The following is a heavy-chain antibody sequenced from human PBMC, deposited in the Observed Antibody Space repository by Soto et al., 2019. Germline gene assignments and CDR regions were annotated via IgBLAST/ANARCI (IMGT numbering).Heavy chain of an antibody. CDR1: GGSVNSGNYY. Sequence: QVQLQQWGAGLLKPSETLSLTCAVFGGSVNSGNYYWSWIRQPPGKGLEWIGEMSHSGGTHFNPSLKSRVTISVATSKNQFSLKMSSVTAADTALYYCARVDRGTATTVVDAFDIWGPGTMVTVSS. CDR3: ARVDRGTATTVVDAFDI. J-gene: IGHJ3*02. D-gene: IGHD1-1*01. CDR2: MSHSGGT. V-gene: IGHV4-34*01.